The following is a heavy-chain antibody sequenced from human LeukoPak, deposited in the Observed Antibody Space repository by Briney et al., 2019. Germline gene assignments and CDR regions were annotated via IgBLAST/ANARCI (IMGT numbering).Heavy chain of an antibody. CDR2: INPSGGAT. J-gene: IGHJ4*02. CDR3: ARIWIVDTALVTGPFDY. V-gene: IGHV1-46*01. Sequence: PVASVKVSCKASGYTFTGYYMHWVRQAPGQGLEWMGVINPSGGATSYAQKFQGRVTLTRDTSTSTVYMELSSLRSEDTAVYYCARIWIVDTALVTGPFDYWGQGTLVTVSS. CDR1: GYTFTGYY. D-gene: IGHD5-18*01.